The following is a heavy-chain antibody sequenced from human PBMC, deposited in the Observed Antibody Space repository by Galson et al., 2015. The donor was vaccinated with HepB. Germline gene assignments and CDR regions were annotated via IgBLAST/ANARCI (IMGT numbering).Heavy chain of an antibody. CDR3: AKSRGDVVEMFDY. V-gene: IGHV3-30*18. CDR2: ISYDGNDI. Sequence: SLRLSCAASGFTFSTYGMHWVRQAPGKGLEWVAIISYDGNDIHYADSVKGRFTISRDNSKNMLYLQMNSLRAEDTAVYYCAKSRGDVVEMFDYWGQGTLVTVSS. CDR1: GFTFSTYG. D-gene: IGHD5-24*01. J-gene: IGHJ4*02.